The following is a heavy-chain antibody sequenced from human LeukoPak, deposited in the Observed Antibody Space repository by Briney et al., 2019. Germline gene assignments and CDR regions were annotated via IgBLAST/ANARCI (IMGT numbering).Heavy chain of an antibody. J-gene: IGHJ4*02. CDR3: ARHNYGDYFPALSLDY. V-gene: IGHV4-59*08. CDR2: IYYSGNT. Sequence: SETLSLTCTVSGGSIGSYYWSWIRQPPGKGLEWIGYIYYSGNTNYNPSLKSRVTISVDTSKNQFSLKLRSVTAADTAVYYCARHNYGDYFPALSLDYWGQGTLVTVSS. D-gene: IGHD4-17*01. CDR1: GGSIGSYY.